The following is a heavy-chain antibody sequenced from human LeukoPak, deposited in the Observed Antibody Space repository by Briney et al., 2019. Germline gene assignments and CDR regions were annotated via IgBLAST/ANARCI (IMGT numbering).Heavy chain of an antibody. D-gene: IGHD6-19*01. CDR1: GFPFTNYW. CDR3: ARDLWGSYSTGSYLDY. V-gene: IGHV3-7*01. J-gene: IGHJ4*02. Sequence: GGSPRLSCAVSGFPFTNYWMSWVRQAPGKGLEWVANIKEDGSVMYYVDSLKGRFTISRDSAQNSLYLQMNSLRVEDTAVYFCARDLWGSYSTGSYLDYWGQGALVTVSS. CDR2: IKEDGSVM.